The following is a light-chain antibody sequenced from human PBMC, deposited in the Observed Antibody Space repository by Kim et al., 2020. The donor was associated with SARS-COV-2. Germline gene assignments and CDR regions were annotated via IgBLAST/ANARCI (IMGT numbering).Light chain of an antibody. CDR3: QQRSNWPPLYT. CDR2: DAS. V-gene: IGKV3-11*01. Sequence: SPGERATLSCRASQSVSSRLAWYQHKPGQAPSLLIYDASHRATGIPARFSGSGSGTDFTLTIISLEPDDFAVYYCQQRSNWPPLYTFGQGTKLEI. CDR1: QSVSSR. J-gene: IGKJ2*01.